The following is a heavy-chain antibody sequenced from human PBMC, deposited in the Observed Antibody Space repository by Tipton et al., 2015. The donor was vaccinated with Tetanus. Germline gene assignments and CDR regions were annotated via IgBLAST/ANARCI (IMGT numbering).Heavy chain of an antibody. CDR2: IYYSGST. CDR1: GGSISSYY. Sequence: TLSLTCTVYGGSISSYYWSWIRQPPGKGLEWIGYIYYSGSTNYNPSLKSRVTISVDTSKNQFSLKLSSVTAADTAVYYCARSEQQLVRGYDYYYYMDVWGKGTTVTVSS. D-gene: IGHD6-13*01. V-gene: IGHV4-59*01. CDR3: ARSEQQLVRGYDYYYYMDV. J-gene: IGHJ6*03.